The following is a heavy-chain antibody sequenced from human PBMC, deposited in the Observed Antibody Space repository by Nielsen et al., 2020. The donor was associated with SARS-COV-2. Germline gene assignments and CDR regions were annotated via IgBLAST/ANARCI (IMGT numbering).Heavy chain of an antibody. V-gene: IGHV1-69*13. D-gene: IGHD3-10*01. J-gene: IGHJ6*02. Sequence: SVKVSCKASGGTFSSYAISWVRQAPGQGLEWMGGIIPIFGTANYAQKFQGRVTITADESTSTAYMELSRLKSDDTAVYYCARDRITMVRGVIISYGMDVWGQGTTVTVSS. CDR3: ARDRITMVRGVIISYGMDV. CDR2: IIPIFGTA. CDR1: GGTFSSYA.